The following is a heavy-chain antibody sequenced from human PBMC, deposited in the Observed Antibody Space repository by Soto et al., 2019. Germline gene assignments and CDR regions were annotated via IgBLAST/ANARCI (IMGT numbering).Heavy chain of an antibody. D-gene: IGHD2-8*02. CDR3: ATSVGIAPTGEDGMDV. V-gene: IGHV1-69*01. Sequence: QVQLVQSGAEVKKTGSSVQVSCKASGGTFSIYGFSWVRQAPGQGPEWIGGIIPILTTSNYAQKLQGRVTIVADESTTTVYMELSSLKFEDTAVYYCATSVGIAPTGEDGMDVWGQGTSVTVSS. CDR2: IIPILTTS. CDR1: GGTFSIYG. J-gene: IGHJ6*02.